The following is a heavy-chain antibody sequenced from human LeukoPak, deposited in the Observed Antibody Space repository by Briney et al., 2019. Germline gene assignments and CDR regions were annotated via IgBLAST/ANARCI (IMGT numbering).Heavy chain of an antibody. CDR2: ISGSSTII. V-gene: IGHV3-48*01. CDR1: GFTFSHYN. D-gene: IGHD2-2*02. J-gene: IGHJ4*02. CDR3: ARDFLEDTQ. Sequence: PWGSLRLYCAGFGFTFSHYNMNWVRQAPGKGLEWVAYISGSSTIIYYADSVKGRFTVSRDNAKSSLYLQMNSLRAEDTALYYCARDFLEDTQWGQGTLVTVSS.